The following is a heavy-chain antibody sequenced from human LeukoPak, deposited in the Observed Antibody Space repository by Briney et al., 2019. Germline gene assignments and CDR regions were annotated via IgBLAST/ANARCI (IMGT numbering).Heavy chain of an antibody. J-gene: IGHJ4*02. Sequence: GGSLSLSCAASGFTFSSHSMHWVRQAPGKGLEWVAVISDDGSNKYYAESVKGQFTISRDNSKNTLYLQMNSLRAEDTAVYYCARAFSTTAFDYWGQGTLVTVSS. CDR3: ARAFSTTAFDY. CDR2: ISDDGSNK. V-gene: IGHV3-30*04. D-gene: IGHD4-17*01. CDR1: GFTFSSHS.